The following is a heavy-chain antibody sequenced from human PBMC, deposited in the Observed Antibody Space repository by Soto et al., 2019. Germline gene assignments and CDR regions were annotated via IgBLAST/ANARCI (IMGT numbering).Heavy chain of an antibody. D-gene: IGHD3-3*01. CDR3: ARGRDFWSGYYYYYYYGMDV. CDR2: INHSGST. J-gene: IGHJ6*02. V-gene: IGHV4-34*01. Sequence: SETLSLTCAVYGGPFSGYYWSWIRQPPGKGLEWIGEINHSGSTNYNPSLKSRVTISVDTSKNQFSLKLSSVTAADTAVYYCARGRDFWSGYYYYYYYGMDVWGQGTTVTVSS. CDR1: GGPFSGYY.